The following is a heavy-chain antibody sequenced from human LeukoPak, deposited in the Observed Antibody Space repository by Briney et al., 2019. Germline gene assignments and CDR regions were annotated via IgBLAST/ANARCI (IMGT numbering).Heavy chain of an antibody. J-gene: IGHJ4*02. D-gene: IGHD5-18*01. CDR2: INHSGST. Sequence: SETLSLTCAVYGGSFSGYYWSWIRQPPGKGVEWIGEINHSGSTNYNPSLKSRVTISVDTSKNQFSLKLSSVTAADTAVYYCASSVSYGLTIDYWGQGTLVTVSS. CDR3: ASSVSYGLTIDY. CDR1: GGSFSGYY. V-gene: IGHV4-34*01.